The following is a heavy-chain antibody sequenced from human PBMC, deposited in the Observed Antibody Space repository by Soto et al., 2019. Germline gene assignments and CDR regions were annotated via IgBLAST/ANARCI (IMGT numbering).Heavy chain of an antibody. CDR2: ISGSGGST. V-gene: IGHV3-23*01. CDR1: GFTFSSYA. J-gene: IGHJ5*02. CDR3: AKDQRRYYDSSGYPSETNWFDP. D-gene: IGHD3-22*01. Sequence: GGSLRLSCAASGFTFSSYAMSWVRQAPGKGLEWVSAISGSGGSTYYADSVKGRFTISRDNSKNTLYLQMNSLRAEDTAVYYCAKDQRRYYDSSGYPSETNWFDPWGQGTLVTVSS.